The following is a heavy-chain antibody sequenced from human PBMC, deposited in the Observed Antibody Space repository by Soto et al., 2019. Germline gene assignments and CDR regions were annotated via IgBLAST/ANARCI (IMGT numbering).Heavy chain of an antibody. J-gene: IGHJ4*02. CDR1: GFTFSSYG. CDR3: AKEFSKLDY. V-gene: IGHV3-30*18. Sequence: GALRLSCAASGFTFSSYGMHWVRQAPGKGLEWVAVISYDGSNKYYADSVKGRFTISRDNSKNTLYLQMNSLRAEDTAVYYCAKEFSKLDYWGQGTLVAVSS. CDR2: ISYDGSNK.